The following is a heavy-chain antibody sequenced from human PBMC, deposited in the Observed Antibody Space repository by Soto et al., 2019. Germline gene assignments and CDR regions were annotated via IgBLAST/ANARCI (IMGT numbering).Heavy chain of an antibody. CDR2: IYYSGST. V-gene: IGHV4-61*01. CDR3: ARDGYTGP. Sequence: PSETLSLTCTVSGGSVSSGSYYWSWIRQPPGKGLEWIGYIYYSGSTNYNPSLKSRVTISVDTSKNQFSLKLSSVTAADTAVYYCARDGYTGPWGQGTLVTVSS. J-gene: IGHJ5*02. D-gene: IGHD1-26*01. CDR1: GGSVSSGSYY.